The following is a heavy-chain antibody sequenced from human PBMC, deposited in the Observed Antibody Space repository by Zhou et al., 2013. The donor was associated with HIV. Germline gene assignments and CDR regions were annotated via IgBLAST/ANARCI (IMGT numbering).Heavy chain of an antibody. Sequence: QVQLVQSGAEVKKPGASVKVSCKASGYTFTSYDINWVRQATGQGLEWMGGIIPIFGTANYAQKFQGRVTITADESTSTAYMELSSLRSEDTAVYYCARAPPYDSSGATWGQGTLVTVSS. CDR3: ARAPPYDSSGAT. CDR1: GYTFTSYD. J-gene: IGHJ5*02. CDR2: IIPIFGTA. D-gene: IGHD3-22*01. V-gene: IGHV1-69*01.